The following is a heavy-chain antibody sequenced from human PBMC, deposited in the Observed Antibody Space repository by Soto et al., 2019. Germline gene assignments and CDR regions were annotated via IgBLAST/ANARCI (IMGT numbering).Heavy chain of an antibody. D-gene: IGHD2-21*02. CDR2: IRYSGKT. J-gene: IGHJ3*01. Sequence: QVQLQESGPGLVEPSETLSLTCTVSGGSLTNYFWTWIRQSPGKGLEWIAYIRYSGKTGYNPSLKSRVTISLDTPKNQFCLKLTSVTAADTAIYYCARFQYTVVTPFDLWGQGTMVIVSS. CDR1: GGSLTNYF. CDR3: ARFQYTVVTPFDL. V-gene: IGHV4-59*01.